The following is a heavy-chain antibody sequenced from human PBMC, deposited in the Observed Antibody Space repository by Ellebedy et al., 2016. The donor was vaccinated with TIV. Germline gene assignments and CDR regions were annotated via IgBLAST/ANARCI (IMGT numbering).Heavy chain of an antibody. CDR3: ARDGLTGGLLQPAFDY. Sequence: AASVKVSCKASGCTFSSYAISWVRQAPGQGLEWMGRIIPILGIANYAQKFQGRVTINADKSTSTAYIELRSLRSEDTAVYYCARDGLTGGLLQPAFDYWGQGTLVTVSS. CDR1: GCTFSSYA. J-gene: IGHJ4*02. D-gene: IGHD2-21*01. CDR2: IIPILGIA. V-gene: IGHV1-69*04.